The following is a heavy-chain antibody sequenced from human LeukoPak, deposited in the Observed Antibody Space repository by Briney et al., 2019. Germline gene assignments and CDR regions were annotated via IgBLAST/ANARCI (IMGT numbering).Heavy chain of an antibody. V-gene: IGHV3-30*02. CDR2: IRFDGNNI. CDR3: AKDQEGYCSGGSCSNAFDV. D-gene: IGHD2-15*01. J-gene: IGHJ3*01. CDR1: GFSFNHHG. Sequence: TGGSLRLSCAASGFSFNHHGMHWVRQAPGKGLEWVAFIRFDGNNIHYADSVKGRFTISRENSKNTLYLQMISVRAEDTAVYYCAKDQEGYCSGGSCSNAFDVWGRGTMVTVSS.